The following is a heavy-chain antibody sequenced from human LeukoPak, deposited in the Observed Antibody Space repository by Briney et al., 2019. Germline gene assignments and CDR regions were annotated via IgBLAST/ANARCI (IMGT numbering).Heavy chain of an antibody. J-gene: IGHJ5*02. V-gene: IGHV3-23*01. CDR2: ISGSGGIT. Sequence: GGSLRLSCAASGFIFSSDAMSWLRQAPGKGLEWVSAISGSGGITYYAVSVKGRFTISRDNSKNTLYLQMNSLRAEDTAVYYCAKGPYYYDSSGYSRRLFDPWGQGTLVTVSS. D-gene: IGHD3-22*01. CDR3: AKGPYYYDSSGYSRRLFDP. CDR1: GFIFSSDA.